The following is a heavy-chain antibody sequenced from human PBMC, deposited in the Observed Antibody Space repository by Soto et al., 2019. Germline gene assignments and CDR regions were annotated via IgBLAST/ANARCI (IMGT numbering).Heavy chain of an antibody. CDR2: IIPFFETT. CDR1: GGTFSNYA. J-gene: IGHJ6*02. CDR3: ARVAVGTSPPFYAMDV. Sequence: ASVKVSCKASGGTFSNYALSWVRQAPGQGLEWIGGIIPFFETTNYAQKFQGRVTITAAEKTTIVYMELSRLRSDDTAVYYCARVAVGTSPPFYAMDVWGQGTTVTVS. V-gene: IGHV1-69*13. D-gene: IGHD6-19*01.